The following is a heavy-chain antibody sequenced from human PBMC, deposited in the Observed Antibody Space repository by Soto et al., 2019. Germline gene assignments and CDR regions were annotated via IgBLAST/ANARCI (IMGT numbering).Heavy chain of an antibody. V-gene: IGHV4-31*03. D-gene: IGHD3-10*01. J-gene: IGHJ4*02. Sequence: SETLSLTCTVSGGSISSGGYYWSWIRQHPGKGLEWIGYIYYSGSTYYNPSLKSRVTISVDTSKNQFSLKLSSVTAADTAVYYCARSRFGELSTYFDYWGQGTLVTVSS. CDR3: ARSRFGELSTYFDY. CDR2: IYYSGST. CDR1: GGSISSGGYY.